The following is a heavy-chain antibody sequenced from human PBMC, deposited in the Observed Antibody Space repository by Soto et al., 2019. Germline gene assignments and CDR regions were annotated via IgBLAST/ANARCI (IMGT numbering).Heavy chain of an antibody. D-gene: IGHD6-6*01. V-gene: IGHV3-30*18. J-gene: IGHJ6*02. Sequence: PGGSLRLSCAASGFTFSSYGMHWVRQAPGKGLEWVAVISYDGSNKYYADSVKGRFTISRDNSKNTLYLQMNSLRAEDTAVYYCAKDRRGGAARPSHYYGMDVWGQGTTVTVSS. CDR3: AKDRRGGAARPSHYYGMDV. CDR2: ISYDGSNK. CDR1: GFTFSSYG.